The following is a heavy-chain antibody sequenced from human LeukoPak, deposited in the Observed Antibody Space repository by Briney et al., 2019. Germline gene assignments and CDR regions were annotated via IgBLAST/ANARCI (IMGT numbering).Heavy chain of an antibody. CDR2: ISGSGGST. CDR1: GFTFSSYA. D-gene: IGHD6-19*01. J-gene: IGHJ4*02. V-gene: IGHV3-23*01. CDR3: AKFSSGWYFGYYFDY. Sequence: GGSLRLSCAASGFTFSSYAMSWVRQAPGKGLEGVSAISGSGGSTYYAHSLTPPFTFSTPNSKNTLYLQMNILRADDTAVYYCAKFSSGWYFGYYFDYWGQGTLVTVSS.